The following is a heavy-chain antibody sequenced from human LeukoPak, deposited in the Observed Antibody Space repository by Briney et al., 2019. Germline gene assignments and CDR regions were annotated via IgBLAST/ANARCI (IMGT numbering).Heavy chain of an antibody. D-gene: IGHD2-8*01. CDR1: GASISSYY. V-gene: IGHV4-59*01. CDR3: ARVGILYPGDYYYGMDV. Sequence: SETLSLTCTVSGASISSYYWNWIRQPPGKGLEWIGYIYYSGSTNYNPSLESRVTISVDTSKNQFSLKLSSVTAADTAVYYCARVGILYPGDYYYGMDVWGQGTTVTVSS. CDR2: IYYSGST. J-gene: IGHJ6*02.